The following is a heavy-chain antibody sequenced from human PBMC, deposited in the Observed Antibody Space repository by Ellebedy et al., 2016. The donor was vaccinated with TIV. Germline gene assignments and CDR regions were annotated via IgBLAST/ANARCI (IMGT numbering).Heavy chain of an antibody. J-gene: IGHJ5*02. V-gene: IGHV3-11*01. CDR1: GFSSSDYY. D-gene: IGHD4-11*01. Sequence: GGSLRLSCAASGFSSSDYYMSRIRQAPGKGLEWVSYISSSGSTTYYADSVKGRFTISRDNAKNSLYLHMNSLRAEDTAVYYCARDLMTTAWFDPWGQGTLVTVSS. CDR2: ISSSGSTT. CDR3: ARDLMTTAWFDP.